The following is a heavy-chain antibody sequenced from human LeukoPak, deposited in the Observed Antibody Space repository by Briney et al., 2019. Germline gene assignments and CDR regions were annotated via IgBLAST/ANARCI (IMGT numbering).Heavy chain of an antibody. J-gene: IGHJ4*02. CDR2: ISSSSSYI. Sequence: GSLRLSCAASGSPFSSYSMNWVRQAPGKGLEWVSSISSSSSYIYYADSVKGRFTISRDNAKNSLYLQMNSLRAEDTAVYYCAKDSGIAVAGLGPDYWGQGTLVTVSS. CDR1: GSPFSSYS. V-gene: IGHV3-21*01. D-gene: IGHD6-19*01. CDR3: AKDSGIAVAGLGPDY.